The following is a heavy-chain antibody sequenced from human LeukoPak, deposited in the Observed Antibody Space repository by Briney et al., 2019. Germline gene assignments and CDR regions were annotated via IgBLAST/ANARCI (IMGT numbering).Heavy chain of an antibody. V-gene: IGHV3-53*01. J-gene: IGHJ3*02. Sequence: PGGSLRLSCAASGFSVSSHYMTWVRQPPGKGLDWVSIIYANEKTFYAESVKGRFIISRDGSKNTLYLQMNSLSTEDTAIYYCAGYDNSGQYYVGRAFDIWGQGTMVAVSS. CDR3: AGYDNSGQYYVGRAFDI. CDR1: GFSVSSHY. CDR2: IYANEKT. D-gene: IGHD3-22*01.